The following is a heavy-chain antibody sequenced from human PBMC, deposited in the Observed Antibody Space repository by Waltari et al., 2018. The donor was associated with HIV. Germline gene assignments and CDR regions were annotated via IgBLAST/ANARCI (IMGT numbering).Heavy chain of an antibody. CDR2: IRSKDYGGTT. CDR1: GFTFGAYA. CDR3: AKGRMTTDY. Sequence: EVQLVESGGGLVQPGRSLRVSCTASGFTFGAYAMRWFRQAPGKGLEWVGCIRSKDYGGTTEYAASVKGRLTISRDDSKSIAYLQMDSLQTEDTAVYYCAKGRMTTDYWGQGTLVTVSS. V-gene: IGHV3-49*03. J-gene: IGHJ4*02. D-gene: IGHD4-17*01.